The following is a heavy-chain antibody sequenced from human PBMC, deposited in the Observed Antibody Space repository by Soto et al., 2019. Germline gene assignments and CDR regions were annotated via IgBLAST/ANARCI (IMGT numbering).Heavy chain of an antibody. J-gene: IGHJ4*02. CDR1: GYTFTSYD. Sequence: QVQLVQSGAEVKKPGASVKVSCKASGYTFTSYDINWVRQATGQGLEWMGWMNPNSGNTGYAQKFQGRVTMTRNTSISTAYMELSSLRSEDTAVYYCARGDPDLSGYCSGGSCYSELGGGYWGQGTLVTVSS. D-gene: IGHD2-15*01. V-gene: IGHV1-8*01. CDR3: ARGDPDLSGYCSGGSCYSELGGGY. CDR2: MNPNSGNT.